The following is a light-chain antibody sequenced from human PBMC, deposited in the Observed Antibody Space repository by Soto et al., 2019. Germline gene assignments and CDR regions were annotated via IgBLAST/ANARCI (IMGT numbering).Light chain of an antibody. CDR3: QVWDKSTYV. CDR1: SSNIGSNT. J-gene: IGLJ1*01. Sequence: QSVLTQPPSASGTPGQRVTISCSGSSSNIGSNTVNWYQQLPGTAPKLLIYSNNQRPSGVPDRFSGSKSGTSASLAISGLQSEDEDDYYCQVWDKSTYVFGPGTKVTVL. V-gene: IGLV1-44*01. CDR2: SNN.